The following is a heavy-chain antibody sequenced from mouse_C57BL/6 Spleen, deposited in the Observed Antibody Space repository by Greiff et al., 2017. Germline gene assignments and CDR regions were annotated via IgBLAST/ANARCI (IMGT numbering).Heavy chain of an antibody. J-gene: IGHJ2*01. CDR1: GFNIKDYY. D-gene: IGHD3-3*01. V-gene: IGHV14-1*01. Sequence: EVQLQQSGAELVRPGASVKLSCTASGFNIKDYYMHWVKQRPEQGLEWIGRIDPEDGDTEYAPKFQGKATMTASTSSNTAYLQLSSLTSEDTAVYYCTWGTSWSPDYWGQGTTLTVSS. CDR2: IDPEDGDT. CDR3: TWGTSWSPDY.